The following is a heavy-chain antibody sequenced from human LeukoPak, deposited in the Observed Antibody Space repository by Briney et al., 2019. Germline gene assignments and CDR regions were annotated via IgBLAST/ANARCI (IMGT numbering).Heavy chain of an antibody. CDR2: IYYSGST. J-gene: IGHJ4*02. CDR1: GGSISSGGYY. Sequence: SETLSLTCTVSGGSISSGGYYWSWIRQHPGKGLEGIGYIYYSGSTYYNPSLKSRVTISVDTSKNQFSLKLSSVTAADTAVYYCARGGNYDILTGYNTIFDYWGQGTLVTVSS. CDR3: ARGGNYDILTGYNTIFDY. D-gene: IGHD3-9*01. V-gene: IGHV4-31*03.